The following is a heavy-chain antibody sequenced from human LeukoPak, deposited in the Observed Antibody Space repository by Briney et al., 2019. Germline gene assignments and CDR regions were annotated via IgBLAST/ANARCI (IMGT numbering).Heavy chain of an antibody. CDR3: ARDRSPRRDDYNSPGGYYYALDV. D-gene: IGHD5-24*01. V-gene: IGHV1-69*13. J-gene: IGHJ6*02. Sequence: SVKVSCKASGYTFTSYGISWVRQAPGQGLEWIGEIIFATTKYALKFQGRVTITADESTGTAYMELSSLKSEDTAVYYCARDRSPRRDDYNSPGGYYYALDVWGQGTTVTVSS. CDR1: GYTFTSYG. CDR2: IIFATT.